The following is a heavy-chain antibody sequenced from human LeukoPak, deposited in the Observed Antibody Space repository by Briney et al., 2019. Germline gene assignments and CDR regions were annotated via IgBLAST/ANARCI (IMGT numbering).Heavy chain of an antibody. CDR1: GYTFTVYY. CDR3: ARDSEIQRWFAGQWWWFDP. V-gene: IGHV1-2*02. CDR2: INPNSGGT. J-gene: IGHJ5*02. Sequence: ASVNVSCKASGYTFTVYYMHWVRQAPGQGLEWMRWINPNSGGTNYAQKFQGRVTMTSDTSISTAYMELSRLRSDDTAVYYCARDSEIQRWFAGQWWWFDPWGQGTLVTVSS. D-gene: IGHD5-18*01.